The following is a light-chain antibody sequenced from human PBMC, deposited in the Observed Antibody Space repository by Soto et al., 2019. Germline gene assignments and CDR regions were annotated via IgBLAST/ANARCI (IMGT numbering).Light chain of an antibody. J-gene: IGKJ4*01. Sequence: IQLTQSPSSVSASVGDRVTITCRASQPISSWLAWYQQKPGLPPNLLIYSASTLRSGVPSRFSGSESGTLFTLTITNLQPEDFATYCCQQASSFPLTFGGGTKVEVK. CDR2: SAS. V-gene: IGKV1-12*01. CDR1: QPISSW. CDR3: QQASSFPLT.